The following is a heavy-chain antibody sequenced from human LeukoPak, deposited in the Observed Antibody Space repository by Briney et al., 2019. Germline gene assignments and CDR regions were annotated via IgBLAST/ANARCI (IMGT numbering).Heavy chain of an antibody. V-gene: IGHV1-18*01. J-gene: IGHJ4*02. CDR1: GYTLTSYG. CDR3: ARDLTHRRNYDNSGYQIVSAF. CDR2: ISAYNGNT. D-gene: IGHD3-22*01. Sequence: GASVKVSCKASGYTLTSYGISWVRQAPGQGLECMGWISAYNGNTKYVQKFQGRVTMTTDTSTSTAYMELRSLRSDDTAVYYCARDLTHRRNYDNSGYQIVSAFWGQGTLVTVSS.